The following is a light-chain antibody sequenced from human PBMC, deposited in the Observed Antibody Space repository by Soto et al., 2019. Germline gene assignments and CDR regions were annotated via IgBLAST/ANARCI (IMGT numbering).Light chain of an antibody. CDR1: QSVSNN. Sequence: EIVMTQSPATLSLSPGERGTLSCRASQSVSNNLAWYQQKPGQAPRLLIYGASTRATGIPARFSGSGSGTVIPITISSLQAEYFAVYYCQQYNKWPWTFGQGTKVEIK. J-gene: IGKJ1*01. CDR2: GAS. V-gene: IGKV3-15*01. CDR3: QQYNKWPWT.